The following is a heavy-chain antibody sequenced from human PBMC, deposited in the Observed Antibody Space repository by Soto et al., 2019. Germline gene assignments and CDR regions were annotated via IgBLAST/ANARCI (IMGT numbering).Heavy chain of an antibody. CDR1: GFTFSSYW. CDR2: INSDGSST. CDR3: ARDIRITMVRGVVRYYGMDV. V-gene: IGHV3-74*01. J-gene: IGHJ6*02. Sequence: EVQLVESGGGLVQPGGSLRLSCAASGFTFSSYWMHWVRQAPGKGLVWVSRINSDGSSTSYADSVKGRFTISRDNAKNTLYLQMTSLRAEDTAVYYCARDIRITMVRGVVRYYGMDVWGQGTTVTVSS. D-gene: IGHD3-10*01.